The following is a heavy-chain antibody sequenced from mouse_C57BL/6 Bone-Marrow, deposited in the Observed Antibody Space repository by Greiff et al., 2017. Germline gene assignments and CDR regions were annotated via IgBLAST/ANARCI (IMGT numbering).Heavy chain of an antibody. J-gene: IGHJ2*01. CDR1: GYTFTSYW. CDR2: IYPGSGST. Sequence: VQLKQPGAELVKPGASVTMSCKASGYTFTSYWITWVKQRPGQGLEWIGDIYPGSGSTNYNEKFKSKATLTVDTSSSTAYMQLSSLTSEDSAVYYCAREGFTSGYWGQGTTLTVSS. D-gene: IGHD5-1*01. V-gene: IGHV1-55*01. CDR3: AREGFTSGY.